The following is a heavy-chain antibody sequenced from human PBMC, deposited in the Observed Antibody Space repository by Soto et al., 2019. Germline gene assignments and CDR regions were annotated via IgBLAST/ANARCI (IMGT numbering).Heavy chain of an antibody. V-gene: IGHV1-8*01. D-gene: IGHD6-13*01. Sequence: ASVKVSCKASGYTFTSYDINWVRQATGQGLEWMGWMNPNSGDTGYAQKFQGRVTMTRDTSISTAYMELSNLRSDDTAVYYCARDGTLGIAAAGERDYYYYMDVWGKGTTVTVSS. J-gene: IGHJ6*03. CDR2: MNPNSGDT. CDR1: GYTFTSYD. CDR3: ARDGTLGIAAAGERDYYYYMDV.